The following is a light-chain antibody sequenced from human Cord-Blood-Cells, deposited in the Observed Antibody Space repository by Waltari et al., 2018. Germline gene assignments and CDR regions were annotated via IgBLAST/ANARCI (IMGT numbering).Light chain of an antibody. CDR1: SSDVGSYNL. CDR3: CSYAGSSTWV. J-gene: IGLJ3*02. Sequence: QSALTQPASVSGSPGQSITIPCTGTSSDVGSYNLVSWYQQHPGNAPKLIIYEGSKRPSGVSIRFSGSKSDNTASLTFSWLHAEDEVDHYCCSYAGSSTWVFGGGIKLTVL. CDR2: EGS. V-gene: IGLV2-23*01.